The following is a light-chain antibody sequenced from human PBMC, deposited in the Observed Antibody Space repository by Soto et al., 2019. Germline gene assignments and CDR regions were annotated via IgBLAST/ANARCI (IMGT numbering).Light chain of an antibody. CDR3: QQSYNPLT. Sequence: DIQMTQSPSSLSASVGDRVTITGRASQSISSYLNWYQQKPGQAPQLLIYAASSLQSGVPSRLSGSGSGTDFTITIRSLQPEDFATYYCQQSYNPLTFGGGTKVDIK. J-gene: IGKJ4*01. CDR2: AAS. CDR1: QSISSY. V-gene: IGKV1-39*01.